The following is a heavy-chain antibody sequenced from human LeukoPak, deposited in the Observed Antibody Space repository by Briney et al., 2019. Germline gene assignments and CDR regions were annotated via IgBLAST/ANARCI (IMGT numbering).Heavy chain of an antibody. CDR1: GGSISSGGYY. CDR2: IYYSGST. CDR3: ARGIVATLFH. J-gene: IGHJ4*02. Sequence: SETLSLTCTVSGGSISSGGYYWSWIRQHPGKGLEWIGYIYYSGSTYYNPSLKSRVTISVDTSKNQFSLKPSSVTAADTAVYYCARGIVATLFHWGQGTLVTVSS. V-gene: IGHV4-31*03. D-gene: IGHD5-12*01.